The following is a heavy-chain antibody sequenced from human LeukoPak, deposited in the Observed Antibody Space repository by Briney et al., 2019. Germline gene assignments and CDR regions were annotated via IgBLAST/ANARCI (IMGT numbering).Heavy chain of an antibody. J-gene: IGHJ3*02. CDR1: GGTFNNYA. CDR3: ARSDVDLVAKILAFDI. D-gene: IGHD5-12*01. Sequence: ASVKVSCKASGGTFNNYAISWVRQAPGQGREWMGGSIPIFGTENYAQKFQGRVTITTDESTSTAYMELSSLRSEDTAVYYCARSDVDLVAKILAFDIWGQGTVVTVSS. CDR2: SIPIFGTE. V-gene: IGHV1-69*05.